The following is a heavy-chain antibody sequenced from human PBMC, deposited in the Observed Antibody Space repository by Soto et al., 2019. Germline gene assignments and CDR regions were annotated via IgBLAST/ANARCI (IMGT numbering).Heavy chain of an antibody. Sequence: EVQLVDSGGGLVQPGGSLRLSCVASGFTVSSYYMTWVRQAPGRGLEWVSVIYRNFETHYADSVKGRFTIARDNSQNTMYLQMNSLRVEDTAVYYCATGVDNFFNSWGQGILVTVSS. D-gene: IGHD3-9*01. V-gene: IGHV3-66*01. J-gene: IGHJ4*02. CDR3: ATGVDNFFNS. CDR2: IYRNFET. CDR1: GFTVSSYY.